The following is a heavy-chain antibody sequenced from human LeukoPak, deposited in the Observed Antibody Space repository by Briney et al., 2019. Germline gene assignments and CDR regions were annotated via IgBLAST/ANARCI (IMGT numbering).Heavy chain of an antibody. CDR1: GYTFIGYY. V-gene: IGHV1-2*02. CDR3: ARLVGSSWYHEVLRGRDY. D-gene: IGHD6-13*01. CDR2: INPNSGGT. J-gene: IGHJ4*02. Sequence: ASVKVSCKAPGYTFIGYYIHWVRQAPGQGLEWMGWINPNSGGTNYAQKFQGRVTMTRDTSISTAYMELSRLRSDDTAVYYCARLVGSSWYHEVLRGRDYWGQGTLVTVSS.